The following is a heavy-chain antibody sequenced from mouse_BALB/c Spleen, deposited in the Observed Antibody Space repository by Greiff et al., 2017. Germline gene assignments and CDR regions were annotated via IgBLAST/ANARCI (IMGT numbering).Heavy chain of an antibody. CDR1: GFSFTSYC. CDR3: ARGYYGSGYYFDY. J-gene: IGHJ2*01. V-gene: IGHV2-2*02. Sequence: VQLVESGPGLVQPSQSLSITCTVSGFSFTSYCVHWVRQSPGKGLEWLGVIWSGGSTDYNAAFISRLSISKDNSKSQVFFKMNSLQAKDTAIYYCARGYYGSGYYFDYWGQGTTLTVSA. CDR2: IWSGGST. D-gene: IGHD1-1*01.